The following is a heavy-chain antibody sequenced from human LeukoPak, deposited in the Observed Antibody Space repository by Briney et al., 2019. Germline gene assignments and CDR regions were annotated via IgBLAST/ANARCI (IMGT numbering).Heavy chain of an antibody. J-gene: IGHJ3*02. CDR1: GFTFSTYG. CDR2: ISYDGTNK. D-gene: IGHD3-10*01. Sequence: PGRSLRLSCTASGFTFSTYGAHWVRQAPGKGLEWVAVISYDGTNKYYTDSVRGRFNISRDNSKNTLYLQMNSLRAEDTAVYYCAKTYYYGPGSYPIGAFDIWGQGTMVTVSS. CDR3: AKTYYYGPGSYPIGAFDI. V-gene: IGHV3-30*18.